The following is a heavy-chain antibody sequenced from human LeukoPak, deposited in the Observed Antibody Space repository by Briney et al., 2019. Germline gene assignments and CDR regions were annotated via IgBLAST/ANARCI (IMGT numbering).Heavy chain of an antibody. D-gene: IGHD6-13*01. J-gene: IGHJ3*02. CDR2: IYPGDSDT. CDR3: ARVSYSSSGGGDAFDI. V-gene: IGHV5-51*01. Sequence: GESLKISCKGSGYSFTSYWIGWVRQMPGKGLEWMGIIYPGDSDTRYSPSFQGQVTISADKSISTAYLQWSSLKASDTAMYYCARVSYSSSGGGDAFDIWGQGTMVTVSS. CDR1: GYSFTSYW.